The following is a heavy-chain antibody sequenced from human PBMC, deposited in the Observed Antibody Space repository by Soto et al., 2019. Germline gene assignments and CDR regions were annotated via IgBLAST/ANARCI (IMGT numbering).Heavy chain of an antibody. CDR3: VRDTRGLLEY. Sequence: SETLYLTCTVSGGSISSDDYYWSWIRQPPGKGLEWIGYIHYSGNSYSNPSLKSRITISVDTSKNQFSLKLSSVTAADTAVYYCVRDTRGLLEYWGQGTLVTVSS. D-gene: IGHD2-15*01. CDR1: GGSISSDDYY. CDR2: IHYSGNS. V-gene: IGHV4-30-4*01. J-gene: IGHJ4*02.